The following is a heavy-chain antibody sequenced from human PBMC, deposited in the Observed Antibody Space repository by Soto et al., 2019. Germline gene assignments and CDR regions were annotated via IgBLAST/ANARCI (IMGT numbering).Heavy chain of an antibody. D-gene: IGHD1-26*01. CDR2: ISSSGSTI. CDR3: ASSQWELMMWIDY. V-gene: IGHV3-11*01. J-gene: IGHJ4*02. CDR1: GFTFSDYY. Sequence: QVQLVESGGGLVKPGGSLRLSCAASGFTFSDYYMSWIGQAPGKWLEWVSYISSSGSTIYYADSVKGRFTISRDNAKNSLYLQMNSLRAEDTGVYYCASSQWELMMWIDYWGQGTLVTVSS.